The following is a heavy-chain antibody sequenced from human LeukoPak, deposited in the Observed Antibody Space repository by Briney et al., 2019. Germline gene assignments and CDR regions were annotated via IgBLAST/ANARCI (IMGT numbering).Heavy chain of an antibody. D-gene: IGHD3/OR15-3a*01. CDR2: ITGSGGNT. CDR3: ATPWTAVATFHRLDY. J-gene: IGHJ4*02. CDR1: GFTFSNYA. Sequence: PGGSLRLSCVASGFTFSNYAMSWVRQAPGKGLEWVSAITGSGGNTYYAGSVKGRFTISRDNSKNTVYLQMNSLRAEDTAIYYCATPWTAVATFHRLDYWGQGTLVTVSS. V-gene: IGHV3-23*01.